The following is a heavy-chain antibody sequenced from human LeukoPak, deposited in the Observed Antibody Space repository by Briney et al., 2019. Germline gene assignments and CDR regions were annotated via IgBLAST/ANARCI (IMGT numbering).Heavy chain of an antibody. CDR2: IIPIFGTA. D-gene: IGHD2-2*01. V-gene: IGHV1-69*05. Sequence: RGSSVTVSCKASGGTFSSYAISWVRQAPGQGLEWMVGIIPIFGTANYAQKFQGRVTITTDESTSTAYMELSSLRSEDTAVYYCASQLGYCSSTSCYGEGGWFDPWGQGTLVTVSS. CDR3: ASQLGYCSSTSCYGEGGWFDP. CDR1: GGTFSSYA. J-gene: IGHJ5*02.